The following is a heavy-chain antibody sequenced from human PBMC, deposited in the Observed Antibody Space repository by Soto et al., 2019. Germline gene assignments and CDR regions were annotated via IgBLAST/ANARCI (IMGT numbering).Heavy chain of an antibody. J-gene: IGHJ4*02. CDR3: ARDAGAVTTFYYFDY. Sequence: GGSLRLSCAASGFTFSSYGMHWVRQAPGKGLEWVAVIWYDGSNKYYADSVKGRFTISRDNSKNTLYLQMNSLRAEDTAVYYCARDAGAVTTFYYFDYWGQGTLVTVSS. CDR2: IWYDGSNK. D-gene: IGHD4-17*01. CDR1: GFTFSSYG. V-gene: IGHV3-33*01.